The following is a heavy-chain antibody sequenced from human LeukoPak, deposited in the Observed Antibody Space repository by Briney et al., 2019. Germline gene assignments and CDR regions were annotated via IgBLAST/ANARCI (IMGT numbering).Heavy chain of an antibody. CDR2: IKRKTDGETT. J-gene: IGHJ4*02. CDR3: TTGNWGPY. V-gene: IGHV3-15*07. Sequence: GGSLRLSCAASGFTFSNAWMNWVRQAPGKGLEWVGRIKRKTDGETTDFGAPVKGRFAISRDDSKNTMYLHMNSLRTEDTAVYYCTTGNWGPYWGQGTLVTVSS. D-gene: IGHD7-27*01. CDR1: GFTFSNAW.